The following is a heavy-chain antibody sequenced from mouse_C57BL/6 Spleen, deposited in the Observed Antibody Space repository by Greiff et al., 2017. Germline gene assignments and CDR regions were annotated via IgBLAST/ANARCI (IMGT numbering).Heavy chain of an antibody. Sequence: VKLMESGPELVKPGASVKISCKASGYAFSSSWMNWVKQRPGKGLEWIGRIYPGDGDTNYNGKFKGKATLTADKSSSTAYMQRSSLTSEDSAVYFCARGYGNQYYFDYWGEGTTHAVSS. D-gene: IGHD2-10*02. V-gene: IGHV1-82*01. J-gene: IGHJ2*01. CDR3: ARGYGNQYYFDY. CDR2: IYPGDGDT. CDR1: GYAFSSSW.